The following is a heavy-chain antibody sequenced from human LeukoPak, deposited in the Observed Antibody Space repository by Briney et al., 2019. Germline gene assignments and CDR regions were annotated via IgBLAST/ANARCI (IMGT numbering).Heavy chain of an antibody. CDR1: GFTFTNAW. CDR3: TMVVTAIGSPFRP. V-gene: IGHV3-15*01. Sequence: PGGSLRLSCAASGFTFTNAWMSWVRQAPGKGLEWVGRIKSETDGGTTDYAAPVKVRFTISRNDSKNTLYLQMNSLEIEDTAVYYCTMVVTAIGSPFRPWGQGTLVTVSS. CDR2: IKSETDGGTT. D-gene: IGHD2-21*02. J-gene: IGHJ5*02.